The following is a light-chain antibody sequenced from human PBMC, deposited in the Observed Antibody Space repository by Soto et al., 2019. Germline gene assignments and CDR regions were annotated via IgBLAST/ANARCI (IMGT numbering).Light chain of an antibody. CDR3: QQSYSTPPYT. Sequence: DIQMTQSPSSLSASVGDRVTITCRASQSISSYLNCYQQKPGTAPKLLIYPASSLQSGVPSRFSGSGSGTDFTLTISSLQPEDFATYYCQQSYSTPPYTFGQGTKLEIK. J-gene: IGKJ2*01. CDR2: PAS. CDR1: QSISSY. V-gene: IGKV1-39*01.